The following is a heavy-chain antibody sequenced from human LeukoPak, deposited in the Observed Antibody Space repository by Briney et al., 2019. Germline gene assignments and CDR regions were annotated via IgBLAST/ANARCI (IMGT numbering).Heavy chain of an antibody. Sequence: GGSLRLSCAASGFTFSSYSVNWVRQAPGKGLEWVSNISRGSTTIYYADSVKGRFTISRDNAKNSVYLQMNSLRAEDTAVYYCARRKRGYYDSSGYIDAFDIWGQGTMVTVSS. D-gene: IGHD3-22*01. CDR1: GFTFSSYS. CDR3: ARRKRGYYDSSGYIDAFDI. V-gene: IGHV3-48*01. J-gene: IGHJ3*02. CDR2: ISRGSTTI.